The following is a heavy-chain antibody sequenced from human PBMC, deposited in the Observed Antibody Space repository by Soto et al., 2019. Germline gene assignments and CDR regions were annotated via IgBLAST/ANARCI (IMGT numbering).Heavy chain of an antibody. CDR1: GFTFSSYS. V-gene: IGHV3-21*01. CDR3: ARVVGNGYYDPFRAYYYYGLDF. D-gene: IGHD3-22*01. J-gene: IGHJ6*02. CDR2: ISSSSSYI. Sequence: EVQLVESGGGLVKPGGSLRLSCAASGFTFSSYSMNWVRQAPGKGLEWVSSISSSSSYIYYADSVKGRFTISRDNAKNPLYLQINSLRAASTAVYYCARVVGNGYYDPFRAYYYYGLDFLRQGTTVTVSS.